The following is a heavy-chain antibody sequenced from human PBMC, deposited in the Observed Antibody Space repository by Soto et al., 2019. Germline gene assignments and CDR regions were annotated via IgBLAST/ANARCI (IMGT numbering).Heavy chain of an antibody. CDR1: GYTFTGYF. J-gene: IGHJ3*02. V-gene: IGHV1-2*04. Sequence: QVQLVQSGAEVKKPGASVKVSCKASGYTFTGYFMHWVRQAPGRGLEWMGWINPNSGGTNYAQKFQGWVTLTRDTSVSTAYMELSRLKSDDTAVYYCATLTSSSWSSDACDIWGQGTFVSVSS. CDR3: ATLTSSSWSSDACDI. D-gene: IGHD6-13*01. CDR2: INPNSGGT.